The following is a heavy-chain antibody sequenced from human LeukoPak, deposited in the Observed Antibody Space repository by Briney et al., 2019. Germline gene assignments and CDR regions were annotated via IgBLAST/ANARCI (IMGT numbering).Heavy chain of an antibody. Sequence: SETLSLTCTVSGGSISISSYYWGWIRQPPGKGLEWIGSIYYSGSTYYNPSLKSRVTISVDTSKNQFSLKLSSVTAADTAVYYCAKSPSSVWLVDYWGQGTLVTVSS. D-gene: IGHD6-19*01. CDR2: IYYSGST. V-gene: IGHV4-39*01. CDR1: GGSISISSYY. J-gene: IGHJ4*02. CDR3: AKSPSSVWLVDY.